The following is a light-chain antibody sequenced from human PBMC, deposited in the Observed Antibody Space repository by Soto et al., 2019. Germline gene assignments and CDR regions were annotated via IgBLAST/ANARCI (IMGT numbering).Light chain of an antibody. Sequence: EVVLSQSPGTLSLSPGERATLSCRASQSVSSSFLAWYLQKPGQAPRLLIFGATSRATGIPDRFTGSGSGTDFTLTISRLEPEDFAVYYCQQHGSSPRSFGQGTKVDIK. J-gene: IGKJ1*01. CDR3: QQHGSSPRS. CDR1: QSVSSSF. CDR2: GAT. V-gene: IGKV3-20*01.